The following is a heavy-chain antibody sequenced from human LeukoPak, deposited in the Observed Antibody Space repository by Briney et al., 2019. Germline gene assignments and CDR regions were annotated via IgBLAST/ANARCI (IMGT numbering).Heavy chain of an antibody. CDR1: GFTFGDYY. Sequence: GGSLRLSCAASGFTFGDYYMSWIRQAPGKGVEWASYITSRGSTKYYSDSVKGRFTISRDNAKNSLYLQMDSLRAEDTAVYYCARVFGSSSWYPLYLDYWGQGALVTVSS. J-gene: IGHJ4*02. CDR3: ARVFGSSSWYPLYLDY. CDR2: ITSRGSTK. V-gene: IGHV3-11*01. D-gene: IGHD6-13*01.